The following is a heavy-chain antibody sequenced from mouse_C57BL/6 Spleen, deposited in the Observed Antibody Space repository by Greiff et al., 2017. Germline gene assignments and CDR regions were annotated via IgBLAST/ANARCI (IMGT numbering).Heavy chain of an antibody. CDR2: ISYSGST. J-gene: IGHJ1*03. CDR1: GYSITSGYD. Sequence: EVQLQESGPGMVKPSQSLSLTCTVTGYSITSGYDWHWIRHFPGNKLEWMGYISYSGSTNYNPSLKSRISITHDTSKNHFFLKLNSVTTEDTATYYCARVATRPHWYFDVWGTGTTVTVSS. V-gene: IGHV3-1*01. CDR3: ARVATRPHWYFDV. D-gene: IGHD1-1*01.